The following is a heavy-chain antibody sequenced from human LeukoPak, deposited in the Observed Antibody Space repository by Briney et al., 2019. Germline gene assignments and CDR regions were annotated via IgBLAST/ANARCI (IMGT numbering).Heavy chain of an antibody. CDR1: GFTFSSYS. D-gene: IGHD3-22*01. CDR3: ARGLAHYYDSNAYFLDY. Sequence: GGSLRLSCAASGFTFSSYSMQWVRQTPGKGLEWVGIMSNSGENTFYGEAVKGRFTISRDNSQNTLYLQMNSLRPEDTAVYYCARGLAHYYDSNAYFLDYWGQGTLVTVSS. CDR2: MSNSGENT. J-gene: IGHJ4*02. V-gene: IGHV3-30*03.